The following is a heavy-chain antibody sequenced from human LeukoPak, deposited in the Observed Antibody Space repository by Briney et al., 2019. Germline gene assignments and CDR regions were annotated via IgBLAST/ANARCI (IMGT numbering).Heavy chain of an antibody. J-gene: IGHJ4*02. CDR3: ARDSAPGDTYGLLGIDS. CDR1: GYTFTGYY. Sequence: ASVKVSCKASGYTFTGYYMHWVRQAPGPGLEWMGWINPNSGGTNYAQKFQGRVTMTRDTSISTAYMELSRLRSDDTAVYYCARDSAPGDTYGLLGIDSWGQGTLVTVSS. V-gene: IGHV1-2*02. D-gene: IGHD5-18*01. CDR2: INPNSGGT.